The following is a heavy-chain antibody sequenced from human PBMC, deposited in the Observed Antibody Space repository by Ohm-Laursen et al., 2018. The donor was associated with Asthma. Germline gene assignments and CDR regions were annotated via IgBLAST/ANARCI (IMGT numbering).Heavy chain of an antibody. V-gene: IGHV1-8*01. J-gene: IGHJ4*02. CDR3: ASTGYCSSTSCYPDDY. CDR1: GYTFTSYD. CDR2: MNPNSGNT. Sequence: ASVKVSCKASGYTFTSYDINWVRQATGQGLEWMGWMNPNSGNTGYAQKFQGRVTMTRNTSISTAYMELSSLRSEDTAVYYCASTGYCSSTSCYPDDYWGQGTLVTVSS. D-gene: IGHD2-2*01.